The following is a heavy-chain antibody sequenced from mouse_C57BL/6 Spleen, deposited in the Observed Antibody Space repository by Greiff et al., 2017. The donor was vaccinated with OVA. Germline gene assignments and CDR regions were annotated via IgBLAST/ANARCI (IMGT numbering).Heavy chain of an antibody. CDR1: GYSITSGYY. CDR2: ISYDGSN. V-gene: IGHV3-6*01. D-gene: IGHD1-1*01. Sequence: ESGPGLVKPSQSLSLTCSVTGYSITSGYYWNWIRQFPGNKLEWMGYISYDGSNNYNPSLKNRISITRDTSKNQFFLKLNSVTTEDTATYYCAREGTVVATGYFDVWGTGTTVTVSS. CDR3: AREGTVVATGYFDV. J-gene: IGHJ1*03.